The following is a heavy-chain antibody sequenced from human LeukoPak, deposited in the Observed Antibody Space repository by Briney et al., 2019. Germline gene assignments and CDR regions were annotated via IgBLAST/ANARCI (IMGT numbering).Heavy chain of an antibody. CDR3: VREDTYSTDWYGPDY. V-gene: IGHV3-7*01. Sequence: VGCLRLSCAASGFTFSSYWMSWVRQAPGKGLEWVANIDQHGSAKYYVDSVKGRFTISRDNAKNSLYLQMNSLSAEDTAMYYCVREDTYSTDWYGPDYWGQGTLVTLSS. J-gene: IGHJ4*02. CDR2: IDQHGSAK. CDR1: GFTFSSYW. D-gene: IGHD6-19*01.